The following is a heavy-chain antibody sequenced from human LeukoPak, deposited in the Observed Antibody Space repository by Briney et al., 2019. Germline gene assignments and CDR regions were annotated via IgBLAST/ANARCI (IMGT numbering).Heavy chain of an antibody. CDR1: GGSISSGSYY. Sequence: PSQTLSLTCTVSGGSISSGSYYWRWIRQPAGKGLEWIERIYTSGSTNYNPSLKSRVTISVDTSKNPFSLKLSSVTAADTAVYYCARGRAAAGIPFDYWGQGTLVTVPS. CDR2: IYTSGST. J-gene: IGHJ4*02. D-gene: IGHD6-13*01. V-gene: IGHV4-61*02. CDR3: ARGRAAAGIPFDY.